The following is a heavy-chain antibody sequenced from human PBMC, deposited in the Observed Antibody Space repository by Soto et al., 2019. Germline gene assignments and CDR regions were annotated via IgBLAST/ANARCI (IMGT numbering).Heavy chain of an antibody. CDR3: AKSPGMYYYDSSGYYHYDY. CDR2: ISGSGVST. Sequence: PGGSLTLSCAASVFTFSDHYIDWVRQAPGKGLEWVSAISGSGVSTYYADSVKGRFTISRDNSKNTLYLQMNSLRAEDTAVYYCAKSPGMYYYDSSGYYHYDYWGQGTLVTVS. D-gene: IGHD3-22*01. V-gene: IGHV3-23*01. J-gene: IGHJ4*02. CDR1: VFTFSDHY.